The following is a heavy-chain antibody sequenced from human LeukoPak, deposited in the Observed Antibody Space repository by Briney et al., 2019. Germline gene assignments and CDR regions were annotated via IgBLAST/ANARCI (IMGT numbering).Heavy chain of an antibody. V-gene: IGHV3-53*01. J-gene: IGHJ1*01. CDR3: AKSRDSSGWYPFQL. Sequence: GGSLRLSCAASGFSVSSNYMSWVRQAPGKGPEWVSVIYSGGRTEYPEYADSVKGRFTISRDKSKNTLYLQLNSLRAEDTAVYYCAKSRDSSGWYPFQLWGQGTLVTVSS. CDR2: IYSGGRTEYP. CDR1: GFSVSSNY. D-gene: IGHD6-19*01.